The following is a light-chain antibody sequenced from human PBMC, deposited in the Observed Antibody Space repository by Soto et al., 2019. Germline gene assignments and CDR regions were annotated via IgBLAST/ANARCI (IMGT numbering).Light chain of an antibody. Sequence: EIVMTQSPVTLSVSPGERATLSCSASQSVSSNLAWYQQKPGQAPRLLIYGASTRATGIPARFGGSGSGTEFTLTISSLQSEDFAVYYCHQYNNWPRTCGQGTKGDIK. V-gene: IGKV3-15*01. CDR2: GAS. CDR1: QSVSSN. CDR3: HQYNNWPRT. J-gene: IGKJ1*01.